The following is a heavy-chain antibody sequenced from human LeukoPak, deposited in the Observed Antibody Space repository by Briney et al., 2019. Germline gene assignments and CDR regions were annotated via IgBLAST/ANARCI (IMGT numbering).Heavy chain of an antibody. J-gene: IGHJ2*01. CDR2: INPNSGGT. CDR3: AREGPGVTMIVVVITTSGDWYFDL. D-gene: IGHD3-22*01. Sequence: GASVKVSCKASGYTFTGYYMHWVRQAPGQGLEWMGRINPNSGGTNYAQKFQGRVTMTRDTSISTAYMELSRLRSDDTAVYYCAREGPGVTMIVVVITTSGDWYFDLWGRGTLGTVSS. V-gene: IGHV1-2*06. CDR1: GYTFTGYY.